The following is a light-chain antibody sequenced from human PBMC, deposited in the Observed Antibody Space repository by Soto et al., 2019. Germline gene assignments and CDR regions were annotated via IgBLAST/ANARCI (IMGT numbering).Light chain of an antibody. CDR2: SAS. J-gene: IGKJ3*01. V-gene: IGKV1-39*01. Sequence: DFQMTQSPSSLSASVGDRVSITCRASQSIGTSLNWYQQKPGKAPKLLIYSASTLQGGGPSSFSGSGSGTDFTLTISSLQPEDFATYYWQQSYTAPFTCGPGTKVDVK. CDR1: QSIGTS. CDR3: QQSYTAPFT.